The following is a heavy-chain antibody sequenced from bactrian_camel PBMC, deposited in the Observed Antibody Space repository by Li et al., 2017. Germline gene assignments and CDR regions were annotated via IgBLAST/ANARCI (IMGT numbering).Heavy chain of an antibody. J-gene: IGHJ4*01. CDR3: AASVGRMGTASNSCFDLFRRGLYDF. Sequence: HVQLVESGGGSEQAGGSLRLSCTASGFTFDDYDMGWYRQAPGNECDLVSSISSDGGTDYADSVKGRFTISHDSDKNMVYLQMDRLRPDDTAMYYRAASVGRMGTASNSCFDLFRRGLYDFWAPGTQVTVS. V-gene: IGHV3S61*01. CDR1: GFTFDDYD. CDR2: ISSDGGT. D-gene: IGHD7*01.